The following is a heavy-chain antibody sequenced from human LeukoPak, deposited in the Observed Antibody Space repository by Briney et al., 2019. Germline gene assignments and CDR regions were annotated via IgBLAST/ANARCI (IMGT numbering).Heavy chain of an antibody. CDR3: AREAYCGGDCYSGFDY. Sequence: KPSETLSLTCTVSGGSISSGSYYWSWIRQPAGKGLEWIGRIYTSGSTNYNPSLKSRVTISVDTSKNQFSLKLSSVTAADTAVYYCAREAYCGGDCYSGFDYWGQGTLVTVSS. CDR2: IYTSGST. V-gene: IGHV4-61*02. D-gene: IGHD2-21*02. CDR1: GGSISSGSYY. J-gene: IGHJ4*02.